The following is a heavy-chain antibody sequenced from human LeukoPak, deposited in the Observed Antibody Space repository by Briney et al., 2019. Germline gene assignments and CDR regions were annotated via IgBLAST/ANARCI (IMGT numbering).Heavy chain of an antibody. Sequence: PGGSLRLSCAASGFTFSSYAMSWVRQAPGKGLEWVSAISGSGGSTYYTDSVKGRFTISRDNSKNMLYLQMNSLRAEDTAVYYCAKDTYSSGWIVDYWGQGTLVTVSS. D-gene: IGHD6-19*01. V-gene: IGHV3-23*01. J-gene: IGHJ4*02. CDR1: GFTFSSYA. CDR2: ISGSGGST. CDR3: AKDTYSSGWIVDY.